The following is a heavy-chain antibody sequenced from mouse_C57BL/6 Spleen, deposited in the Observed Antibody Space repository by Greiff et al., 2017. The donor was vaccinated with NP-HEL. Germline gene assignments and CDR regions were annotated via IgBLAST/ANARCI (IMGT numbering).Heavy chain of an antibody. Sequence: QVQLQQSGAELVKPGASVKLSCKASGYTFTSYWMQWVKQRPGQGLEWIGEIDPSDSYTNYNQKFKGKATLTVDTSSSTAYMQLSSLTSEDSAVYYCARVSTGSYWYFGVRGTGTTVTGSS. CDR2: IDPSDSYT. J-gene: IGHJ1*03. V-gene: IGHV1-50*01. CDR1: GYTFTSYW. CDR3: ARVSTGSYWYFGV. D-gene: IGHD1-1*01.